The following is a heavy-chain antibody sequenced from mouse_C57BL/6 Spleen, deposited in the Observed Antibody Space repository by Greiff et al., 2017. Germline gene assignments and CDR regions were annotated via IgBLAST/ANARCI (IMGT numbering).Heavy chain of an antibody. V-gene: IGHV1-18*01. CDR3: ARKCPLLRYPFAY. Sequence: VQLQQSGPELVKPGASVKIPCKASGYTFTDYNMDWVKQSHGTSLEWIGDINPTNGGTIYNQKFKGKATLTVDKSSSTAYMELRSLTSEDTAVYYCARKCPLLRYPFAYWGQGTLVTVSA. CDR1: GYTFTDYN. CDR2: INPTNGGT. J-gene: IGHJ3*01. D-gene: IGHD1-1*01.